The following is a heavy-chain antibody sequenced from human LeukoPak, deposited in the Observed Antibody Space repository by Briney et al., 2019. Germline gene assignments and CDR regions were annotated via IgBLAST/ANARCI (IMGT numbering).Heavy chain of an antibody. J-gene: IGHJ4*02. V-gene: IGHV3-23*01. D-gene: IGHD6-13*01. CDR2: TSGSGAYT. CDR3: AKGSALGYSSSWYLNS. CDR1: GFTFSSYG. Sequence: GGSLRLSCAASGFTFSSYGMNWVRQAPGKGLEWISATSGSGAYTYYADSVKGRFTISRDNSKDTLYLQMNSLKVDDTALYYCAKGSALGYSSSWYLNSWGQGTLDTVSS.